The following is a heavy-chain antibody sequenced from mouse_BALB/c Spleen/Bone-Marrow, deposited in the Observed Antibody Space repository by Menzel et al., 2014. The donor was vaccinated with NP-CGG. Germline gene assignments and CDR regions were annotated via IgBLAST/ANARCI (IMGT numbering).Heavy chain of an antibody. CDR1: GDSITSGY. J-gene: IGHJ4*01. CDR2: ISYSGST. D-gene: IGHD1-1*01. Sequence: EVQVVESGPSLVKPSQTLSLTCSVTGDSITSGYWNWIRKFPGNKLEYMGYISYSGSTYYNPSLKSRISITRDTSKNXYYLQLNSVTTEDTATYYCARGGGSSYNYAMDYWGQGTSVTVSS. CDR3: ARGGGSSYNYAMDY. V-gene: IGHV3-8*02.